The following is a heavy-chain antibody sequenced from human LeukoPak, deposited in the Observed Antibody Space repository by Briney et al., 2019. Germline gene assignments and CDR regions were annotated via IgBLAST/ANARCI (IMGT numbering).Heavy chain of an antibody. CDR3: AKDRRGGSYYAATLES. CDR2: ISDSGDIT. CDR1: GFTFSSYA. Sequence: GGSLRLSCAASGFTFSSYAMSWVRQAPGKGLEWVSGISDSGDITYYADSVKGRFTISRDNSKNPLYVQMNSVRVEDTAVYYCAKDRRGGSYYAATLESGGQGTMGTVSA. D-gene: IGHD1-26*01. J-gene: IGHJ3*01. V-gene: IGHV3-23*01.